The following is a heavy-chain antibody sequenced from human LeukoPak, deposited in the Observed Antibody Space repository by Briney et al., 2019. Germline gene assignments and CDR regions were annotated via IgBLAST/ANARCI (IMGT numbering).Heavy chain of an antibody. V-gene: IGHV3-23*01. Sequence: GGSLRLSCAAFGFTFGTYAMSWVRQAPEKGLEWVSAISGSGGTTKYADSVNGRFTISRDNSKNTLYLQMNSLSADDTAVYYCAKAYSTSWYHLAGPWGQGTLVTVSS. CDR3: AKAYSTSWYHLAGP. CDR2: ISGSGGTT. J-gene: IGHJ5*02. CDR1: GFTFGTYA. D-gene: IGHD6-13*01.